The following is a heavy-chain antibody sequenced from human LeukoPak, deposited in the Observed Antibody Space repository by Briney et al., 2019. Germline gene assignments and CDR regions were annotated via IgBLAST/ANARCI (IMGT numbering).Heavy chain of an antibody. Sequence: ASVKVSFKPSGSTFIDHYLHWVRQAPGQGLESLGWIDPDTGDTNYSQKFQGRVTMSRDTSSTTAYMELNRLRSDDAAVYYCARVAHRSNSVGYDFWGLGNLVTVSS. J-gene: IGHJ4*02. D-gene: IGHD3-22*01. CDR2: IDPDTGDT. V-gene: IGHV1-2*02. CDR1: GSTFIDHY. CDR3: ARVAHRSNSVGYDF.